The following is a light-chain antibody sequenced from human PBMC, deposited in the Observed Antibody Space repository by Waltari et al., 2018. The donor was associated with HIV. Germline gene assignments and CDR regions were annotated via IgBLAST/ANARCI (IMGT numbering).Light chain of an antibody. CDR2: DVN. J-gene: IGLJ3*02. CDR1: TADIAGDHH. V-gene: IGLV2-14*03. Sequence: QSGLAQPASVSGSLGQTIAIFCTGSTADIAGDHHVSWYQQYTGKPPTLLIYDVNQRRSGISDRFSGSRSGNTASLTISGLLTDDESEYFCSSYSTTAGHVVFGGGTKVTVL. CDR3: SSYSTTAGHVV.